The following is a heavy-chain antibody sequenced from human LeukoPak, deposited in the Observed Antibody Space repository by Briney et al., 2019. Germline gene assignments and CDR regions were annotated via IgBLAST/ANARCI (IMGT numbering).Heavy chain of an antibody. CDR1: GFTFSSYA. CDR2: ISSSSSYI. Sequence: PGGSLRLSCAASGFTFSSYAMHWVRQAPGKGLEWVSSISSSSSYIYYADSVKGRFTISRDNAKNSLYLQMNSLRAEDTAVYYCARDFDYGDHFDYWGQGTLVTVSS. V-gene: IGHV3-21*01. CDR3: ARDFDYGDHFDY. D-gene: IGHD4-17*01. J-gene: IGHJ4*02.